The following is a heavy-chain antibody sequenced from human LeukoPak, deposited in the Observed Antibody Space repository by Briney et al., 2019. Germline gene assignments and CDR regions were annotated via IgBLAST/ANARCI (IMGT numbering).Heavy chain of an antibody. Sequence: GGSLRLSCAASGFTFSSYGMHWVRQAPGKGLEWVAFIRYDGSNKYYADSVKGRFTISRDNSKNTLYLQMNSLRAEDTAVYYCAKDQGYGSGGYYSTPHWGQGTLVTVSS. CDR1: GFTFSSYG. CDR2: IRYDGSNK. V-gene: IGHV3-30*02. J-gene: IGHJ4*02. D-gene: IGHD3-10*01. CDR3: AKDQGYGSGGYYSTPH.